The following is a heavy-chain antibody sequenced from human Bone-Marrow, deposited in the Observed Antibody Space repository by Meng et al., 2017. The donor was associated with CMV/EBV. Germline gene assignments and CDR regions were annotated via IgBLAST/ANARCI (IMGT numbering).Heavy chain of an antibody. Sequence: WGSLRLSCAASGFTFSSYSMNWVRQAPGKGLEWVSSISSSSSYIYYADSVKGRFTISRDNAKNSLYLQMNSLRAEDTAVYYCARVDFGTTVTHALVYGMDVWGQGTTVTVSS. V-gene: IGHV3-21*01. CDR2: ISSSSSYI. D-gene: IGHD4-11*01. J-gene: IGHJ6*02. CDR1: GFTFSSYS. CDR3: ARVDFGTTVTHALVYGMDV.